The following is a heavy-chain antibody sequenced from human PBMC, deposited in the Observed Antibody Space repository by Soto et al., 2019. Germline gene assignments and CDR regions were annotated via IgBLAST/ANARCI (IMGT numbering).Heavy chain of an antibody. CDR2: IKSKTDGGTT. D-gene: IGHD3-10*01. J-gene: IGHJ4*02. Sequence: EVQLVESGGGLVKPGGSLRLSCAASGFTFSNAWMSWVRQAPGKGLEWVGRIKSKTDGGTTDYAAPVKGRFTISRDDSKSSLYLQMNSLRTEDTAVYYCTTSLKRVLWFGWGQGTLVTVSS. V-gene: IGHV3-15*01. CDR3: TTSLKRVLWFG. CDR1: GFTFSNAW.